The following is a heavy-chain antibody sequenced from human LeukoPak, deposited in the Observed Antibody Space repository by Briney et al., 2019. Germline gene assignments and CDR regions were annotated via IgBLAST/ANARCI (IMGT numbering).Heavy chain of an antibody. D-gene: IGHD6-19*01. J-gene: IGHJ5*02. Sequence: GGSLRLSCAASGFTFSNYDMHWVRQAPGKGLEWVTFIRYDGSNKYYADSVKGRFTISRDNSKNTLYLQMNSLRAEDTAVYYCARGGIAVAGIDFRWFDPWGQGTLVTVSS. CDR3: ARGGIAVAGIDFRWFDP. CDR1: GFTFSNYD. CDR2: IRYDGSNK. V-gene: IGHV3-30*02.